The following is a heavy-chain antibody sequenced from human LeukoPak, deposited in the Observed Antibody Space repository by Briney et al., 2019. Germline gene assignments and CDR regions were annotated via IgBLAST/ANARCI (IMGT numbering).Heavy chain of an antibody. V-gene: IGHV1-24*01. CDR3: ATSSGPPYGDYGTAAMDV. D-gene: IGHD4-17*01. J-gene: IGHJ6*03. CDR1: GYTLTELS. CDR2: FDPEDGET. Sequence: GASVKVSCEVSGYTLTELSMHWVRQAPGKGLEWMGGFDPEDGETIYAQKFQGRVTMTEDTSTDTAYMELSSLRSEDTAVYYCATSSGPPYGDYGTAAMDVWGKGTTVTVSS.